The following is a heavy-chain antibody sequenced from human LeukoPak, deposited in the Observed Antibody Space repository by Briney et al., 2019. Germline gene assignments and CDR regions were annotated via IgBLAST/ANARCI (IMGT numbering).Heavy chain of an antibody. CDR1: GFIFSSYA. Sequence: GGSLRLSCSASGFIFSSYAMHWVRQTPGRGLEYVSAISNDGDTTYYADSVKGRFTISRDNSKNTLSLQMSSLRGEDTAVYYCAKVPGYSSWILDYWGQGTLVTVPS. D-gene: IGHD6-6*01. V-gene: IGHV3-64D*06. CDR3: AKVPGYSSWILDY. CDR2: ISNDGDTT. J-gene: IGHJ4*02.